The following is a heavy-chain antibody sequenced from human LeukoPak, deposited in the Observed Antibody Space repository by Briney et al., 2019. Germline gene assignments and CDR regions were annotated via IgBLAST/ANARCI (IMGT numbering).Heavy chain of an antibody. J-gene: IGHJ4*02. CDR3: ARESTMVRGVPSDY. Sequence: SETLSLTCTVSGGSISSSSYYWGWIRQPPGKGLEWIGSIYYSGSTYYNPSLKSRVTISVDTSKNQFSLKLSSVTAADTAVYYCARESTMVRGVPSDYWGQGTLVTVSS. D-gene: IGHD3-10*01. V-gene: IGHV4-39*07. CDR2: IYYSGST. CDR1: GGSISSSSYY.